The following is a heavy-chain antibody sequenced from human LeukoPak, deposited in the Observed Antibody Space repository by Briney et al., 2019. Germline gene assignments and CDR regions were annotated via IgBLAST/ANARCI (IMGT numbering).Heavy chain of an antibody. V-gene: IGHV1-2*02. CDR2: INPKSGGT. CDR3: ARSMVVRGVMGNYFDP. J-gene: IGHJ5*02. D-gene: IGHD3-10*01. Sequence: VASVKVSCKASGYTFTGYFIHWVRQAPGQGLEWMGWINPKSGGTNYQQKFQDRVTMTRDTSITTAYMEMSRLRSDDTAVYYCARSMVVRGVMGNYFDPWGQGTLVTVSS. CDR1: GYTFTGYF.